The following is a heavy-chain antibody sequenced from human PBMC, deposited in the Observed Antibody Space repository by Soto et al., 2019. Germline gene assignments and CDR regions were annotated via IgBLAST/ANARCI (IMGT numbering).Heavy chain of an antibody. V-gene: IGHV3-15*01. CDR1: GFTFSNAW. CDR2: IKSKTDGGTT. D-gene: IGHD3-3*01. Sequence: EVQLVESGGGLVKPGGSLRLSCAASGFTFSNAWMSWVRQAPGKGLEWVGRIKSKTDGGTTDYAAPVKGRFTISRDDSKNTLYLQMNSLKTEDTAVYYCTTGALRRITMFGVEPHAENFDYWGQGTLVTVSS. J-gene: IGHJ4*02. CDR3: TTGALRRITMFGVEPHAENFDY.